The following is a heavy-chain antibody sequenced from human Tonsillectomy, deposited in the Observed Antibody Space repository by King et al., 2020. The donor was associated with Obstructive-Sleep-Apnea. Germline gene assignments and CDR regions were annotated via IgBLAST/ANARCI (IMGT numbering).Heavy chain of an antibody. Sequence: VQLVESGGGVVQPGRSLRLSCTASGFIFSSYGMHWVRQAPGKGLEWVAVISYDGSNKYYADSVKGRFTISRDNSKNTLYLQMNSLRAEDTAVFYCAKDMGSRYYYDSSGLEYWGQGTLVTVSS. CDR1: GFIFSSYG. CDR2: ISYDGSNK. D-gene: IGHD3-22*01. CDR3: AKDMGSRYYYDSSGLEY. J-gene: IGHJ4*02. V-gene: IGHV3-30*18.